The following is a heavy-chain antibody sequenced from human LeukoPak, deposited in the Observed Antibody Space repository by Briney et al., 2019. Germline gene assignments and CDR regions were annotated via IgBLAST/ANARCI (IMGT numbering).Heavy chain of an antibody. D-gene: IGHD3-10*01. V-gene: IGHV1-18*01. CDR3: ARDRRVITMVRGVHLNY. CDR1: GYTFTSYG. J-gene: IGHJ4*02. Sequence: ASVKVSCKASGYTFTSYGISWVRQAPGQGLEWMGWISAYNGNTNYAQKLQGRVTMTTDTSTSTAYMELRSLRSDDTAVYYCARDRRVITMVRGVHLNYWGQGTLVTVSS. CDR2: ISAYNGNT.